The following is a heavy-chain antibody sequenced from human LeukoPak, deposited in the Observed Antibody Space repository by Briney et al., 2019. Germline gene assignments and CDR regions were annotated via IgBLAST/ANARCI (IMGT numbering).Heavy chain of an antibody. J-gene: IGHJ4*02. CDR1: GFTFSTYA. CDR3: AKGNPPGDY. V-gene: IGHV3-23*01. CDR2: ISDSGSGT. Sequence: GGSLRLSCAASGFTFSTYAMSWVRQAPGKGLEWVSGISDSGSGTYYAGSVKGRFTISRDNSKNTLYLQLNSLRAEDTAVYYCAKGNPPGDYWGQGTLVSVSS.